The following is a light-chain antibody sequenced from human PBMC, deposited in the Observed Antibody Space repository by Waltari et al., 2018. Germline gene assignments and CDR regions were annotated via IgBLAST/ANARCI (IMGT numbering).Light chain of an antibody. CDR2: GTS. J-gene: IGKJ1*01. CDR1: QSVRNS. Sequence: IVMTQSPATLSLSPGESATLSCRASQSVRNSFAWFKQKPGQPPRLLIYGTSPRATGIPARFTGSGSGTEFSLTISSLQPEDFATYYCQQYDYWPWTFGQGTRVETK. CDR3: QQYDYWPWT. V-gene: IGKV3D-15*01.